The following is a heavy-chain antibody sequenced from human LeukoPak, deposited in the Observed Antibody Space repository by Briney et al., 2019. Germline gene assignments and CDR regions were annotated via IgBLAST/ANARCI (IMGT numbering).Heavy chain of an antibody. V-gene: IGHV3-21*01. CDR3: ARDFANTVPFDY. D-gene: IGHD4-17*01. J-gene: IGHJ4*02. CDR2: ISSSSSYI. CDR1: GFTFSSYS. Sequence: GGSLRLSCAASGFTFSSYSMNWVRQAPGKGLEWVSSISSSSSYIYYADSVKGRFTISRDNAKNSLYLQMNSLRAEDTAVYYCARDFANTVPFDYWGQGTLVTVSS.